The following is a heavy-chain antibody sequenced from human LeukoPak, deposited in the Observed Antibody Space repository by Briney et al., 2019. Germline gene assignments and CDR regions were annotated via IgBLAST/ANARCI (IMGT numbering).Heavy chain of an antibody. CDR1: GGSFSGYY. Sequence: PSETLSLTCAVYGGSFSGYYWSWIRQPPGKGLEWIGEINHSGSTNYNPSLKSRVTISVDTSKNQFSLKLSSVTAADTAVYYCARAGYSYGYWLDPWGQGTLVTVSS. D-gene: IGHD5-18*01. CDR3: ARAGYSYGYWLDP. V-gene: IGHV4-34*01. J-gene: IGHJ5*02. CDR2: INHSGST.